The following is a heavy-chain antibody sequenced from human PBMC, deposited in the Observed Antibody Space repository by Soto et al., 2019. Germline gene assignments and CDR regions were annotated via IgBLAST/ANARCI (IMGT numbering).Heavy chain of an antibody. CDR2: IIPVFGTA. D-gene: IGHD4-17*01. CDR3: SRGDATKIVVTTYYAMDV. CDR1: GGTLSNYG. V-gene: IGHV1-69*12. Sequence: QVQLVQSGAEVKKPGSSVRVSCKASGGTLSNYGISWVRQAPGQGLEWMGGIIPVFGTANYAQKFQGRVTTDAXDXXXTXRMDVTTLRAADTAVYGCSRGDATKIVVTTYYAMDVWGQGTTVSVSS. J-gene: IGHJ6*02.